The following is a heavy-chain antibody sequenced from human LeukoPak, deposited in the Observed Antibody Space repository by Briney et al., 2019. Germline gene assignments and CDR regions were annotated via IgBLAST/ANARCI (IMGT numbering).Heavy chain of an antibody. CDR2: IYTSGST. CDR3: ASTYGSVISGFDY. CDR1: GGSISSDY. V-gene: IGHV4-4*07. J-gene: IGHJ4*02. D-gene: IGHD3-10*01. Sequence: SGTLSLTCTVSGGSISSDYWSWIRQPAGKGLEWIGRIYTSGSTNYNPSLKSRVTMSVDTSKNQFSLKLSSVTAADTAVYYCASTYGSVISGFDYWGQGTLVTVSS.